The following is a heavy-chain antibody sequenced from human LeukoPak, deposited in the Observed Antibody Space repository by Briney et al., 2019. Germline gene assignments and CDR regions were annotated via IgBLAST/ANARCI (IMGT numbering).Heavy chain of an antibody. CDR3: AAHAGP. CDR2: IKEDGSEI. J-gene: IGHJ5*02. Sequence: SGGSLRLSCAASGFTFTRYWMTWVRQAPGRGLEWVANIKEDGSEIYYLDSVKGRFIISRDNAKNSLYLQMNSLTPEDTAVYYCAAHAGPWGQGTLVIVSS. V-gene: IGHV3-7*01. CDR1: GFTFTRYW.